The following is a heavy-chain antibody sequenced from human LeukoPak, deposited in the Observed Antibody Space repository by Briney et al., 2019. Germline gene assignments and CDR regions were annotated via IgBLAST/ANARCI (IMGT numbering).Heavy chain of an antibody. Sequence: SLRLSCIASGFTVYNHAMFWVRQAPGKGLEWVAGLSCRGDSFRYANSVMGRFTISRNKSKDTLYLQMNGLRAGDTAVYFCAKGTSNIGTLDYWGPGTLVTVSS. CDR2: LSCRGDSF. CDR1: GFTVYNHA. CDR3: AKGTSNIGTLDY. V-gene: IGHV3-23*01. J-gene: IGHJ4*02.